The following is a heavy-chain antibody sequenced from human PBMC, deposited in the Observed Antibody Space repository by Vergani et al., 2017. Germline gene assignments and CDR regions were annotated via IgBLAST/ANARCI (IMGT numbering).Heavy chain of an antibody. D-gene: IGHD6-6*01. CDR2: ISWNSNSI. Sequence: EVQLEESGGGLVLPGRSLRLSCVASGFTSAGYAMHWVRQAQGKGLEWVSGISWNSNSIGYADSVKGRFTISRDNAKNYLYLQMNSLRAEDTALYYCAKDLGTSSGGGWFDPWGQGTLVTVSS. V-gene: IGHV3-9*02. CDR1: GFTSAGYA. J-gene: IGHJ5*02. CDR3: AKDLGTSSGGGWFDP.